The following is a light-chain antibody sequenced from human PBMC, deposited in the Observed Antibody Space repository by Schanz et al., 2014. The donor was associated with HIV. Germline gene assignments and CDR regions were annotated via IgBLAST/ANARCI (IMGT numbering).Light chain of an antibody. V-gene: IGKV1-5*03. CDR3: QQSNTFPYT. Sequence: DIQMPQSPSTLSASVGDRITITCRASQSISGRLAWYQQKPGEALNLLISEASTLEFGVPPRFSGSGSGTEFTLTFSSLQPGDFATYYGQQSNTFPYTFGQGTKLAIK. CDR2: EAS. CDR1: QSISGR. J-gene: IGKJ2*01.